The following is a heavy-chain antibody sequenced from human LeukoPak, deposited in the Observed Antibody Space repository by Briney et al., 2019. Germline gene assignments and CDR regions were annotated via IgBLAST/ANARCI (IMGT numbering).Heavy chain of an antibody. D-gene: IGHD3-10*01. CDR2: IYTGGST. CDR1: GFTVSGRY. CDR3: ARGRFGVFYFDS. V-gene: IGHV3-53*01. J-gene: IGHJ4*02. Sequence: PGGSLRLSCAASGFTVSGRYLTWVRQAPGKGLEWVSVIYTGGSTYYADSVKGRFTISRDISKNTVDLQMNSLRAEDTAVYYCARGRFGVFYFDSWGQGTMVTVSS.